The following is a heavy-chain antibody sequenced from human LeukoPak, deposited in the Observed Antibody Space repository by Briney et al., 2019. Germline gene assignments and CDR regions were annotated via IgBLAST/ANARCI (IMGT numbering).Heavy chain of an antibody. J-gene: IGHJ4*01. CDR3: ARAHKSHYDISVDPTPMDY. CDR1: GFTFSGYS. V-gene: IGHV3-30*04. CDR2: ISYDGSNK. D-gene: IGHD3-22*01. Sequence: PGGSLRLSCAASGFTFSGYSMYWVRQAPGKGLEWVAFISYDGSNKYYADSVKGRFTISRDNSKNTLYLQMNSLRPEDTALYYCARAHKSHYDISVDPTPMDYWGQGTLVTVSS.